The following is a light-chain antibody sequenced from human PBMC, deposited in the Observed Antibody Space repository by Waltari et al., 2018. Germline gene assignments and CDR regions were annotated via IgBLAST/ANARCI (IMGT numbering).Light chain of an antibody. CDR1: TLRKHY. V-gene: IGLV3-19*01. CDR3: HSRDSSGEFVV. Sequence: SSELTQDPAVTVALGQTVRITCQGDTLRKHYATWYQQRPGQAPLFVIYAKNRRPTGVPDRFSASASGNSVSWIISGAQAEDEADYYCHSRDSSGEFVVFGGGTKLTVL. J-gene: IGLJ2*01. CDR2: AKN.